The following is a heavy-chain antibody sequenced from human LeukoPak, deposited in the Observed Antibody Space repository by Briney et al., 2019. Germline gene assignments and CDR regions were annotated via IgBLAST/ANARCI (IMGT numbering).Heavy chain of an antibody. Sequence: GRSLRLSCAASGFIFSSYGMHWVRQAPGKGLEWVAVIWYDGSNEYYADSVKGRFTISRDNSKTTLYLQMNSLRAEDTAMYYCAKDRTHYHDDSTPAFDNWGQGTIVIFSS. CDR2: IWYDGSNE. J-gene: IGHJ3*02. V-gene: IGHV3-33*06. CDR1: GFIFSSYG. CDR3: AKDRTHYHDDSTPAFDN. D-gene: IGHD3-22*01.